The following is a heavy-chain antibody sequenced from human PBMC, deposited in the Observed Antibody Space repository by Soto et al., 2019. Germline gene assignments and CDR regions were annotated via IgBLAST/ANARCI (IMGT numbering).Heavy chain of an antibody. CDR3: ARTTAAGLNWFDP. J-gene: IGHJ5*02. V-gene: IGHV4-31*03. Sequence: QVQLQESGPGLVKPSQTLSLTCTVSGGSISSGGYYWSWIRQHPGKGLEWIGYIYYSGSTYYNPSLKSRVTISVDTSKNQCYLKLSSVTAADTAVYYGARTTAAGLNWFDPWGQGTLVTVSS. CDR2: IYYSGST. D-gene: IGHD6-13*01. CDR1: GGSISSGGYY.